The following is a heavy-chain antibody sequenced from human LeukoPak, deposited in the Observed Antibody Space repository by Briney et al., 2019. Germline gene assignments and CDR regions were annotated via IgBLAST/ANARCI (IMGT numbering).Heavy chain of an antibody. D-gene: IGHD1-26*01. CDR3: ARDLLGPYNGDQDDY. V-gene: IGHV3-21*04. CDR2: ISSSGTYI. Sequence: GGSLRLSCAASGFTFSSYSMDWVRQAPGKGLEWVSSISSSGTYIYYAESMKGRFTISRDNAKNSLYLQMDSLRAEDTALYHCARDLLGPYNGDQDDYWGQGTLVTVSS. J-gene: IGHJ4*02. CDR1: GFTFSSYS.